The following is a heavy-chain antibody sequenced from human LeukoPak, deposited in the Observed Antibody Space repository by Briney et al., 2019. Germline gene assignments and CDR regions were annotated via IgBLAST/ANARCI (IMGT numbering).Heavy chain of an antibody. J-gene: IGHJ1*01. V-gene: IGHV3-23*01. D-gene: IGHD1-26*01. CDR1: EFSVSHNY. CDR3: AKKVVVGATSPYSDFQD. Sequence: GGSLRLSCAASEFSVSHNYMSWVRQAPGKRLEWVSAISGSGVTTHNAGSVKGRFSISRDNSKSTLYLQMNSLRAEDTALYYCAKKVVVGATSPYSDFQDWGQGTLVTVSS. CDR2: ISGSGVTT.